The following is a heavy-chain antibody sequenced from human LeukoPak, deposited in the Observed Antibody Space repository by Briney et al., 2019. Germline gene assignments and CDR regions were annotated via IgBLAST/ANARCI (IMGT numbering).Heavy chain of an antibody. J-gene: IGHJ4*02. D-gene: IGHD6-19*01. V-gene: IGHV1-46*01. Sequence: ASVKVSCKASGYTFTTYYMHWVRQAPGQGLEWMGVINTSGGSTSYAQRFQGRATMTRDTSTSTVYMELSSLRSEDTAVYYCAKSVAVAGIFDYWGQGTLVTVSS. CDR1: GYTFTTYY. CDR2: INTSGGST. CDR3: AKSVAVAGIFDY.